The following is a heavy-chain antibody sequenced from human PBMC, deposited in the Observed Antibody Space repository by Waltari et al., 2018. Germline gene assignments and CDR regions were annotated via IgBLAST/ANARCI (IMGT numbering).Heavy chain of an antibody. V-gene: IGHV1-24*01. CDR1: GYTLNDLS. D-gene: IGHD6-13*01. CDR3: ATAAPGYSSSHTDY. Sequence: QVQLVQSGAEVKKPGASVKVSCKVSGYTLNDLSMHWVRQAPGKGLEWMGGFDPEDGETIYAQKFQGRVTMTEDTSTDTAYTELSSLRSEDTAVYYCATAAPGYSSSHTDYWGQGTLVTVSS. J-gene: IGHJ4*02. CDR2: FDPEDGET.